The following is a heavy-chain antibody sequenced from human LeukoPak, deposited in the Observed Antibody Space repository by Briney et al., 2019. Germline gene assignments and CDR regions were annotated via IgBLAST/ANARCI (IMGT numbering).Heavy chain of an antibody. CDR1: GFTFSSYW. D-gene: IGHD3-10*01. V-gene: IGHV3-7*01. CDR2: IKQDGSEK. Sequence: GGSLRLSCAASGFTFSSYWMSWVRQAPGKGLEWVGSIKQDGSEKYYVDSVKGRFTTSRDNAKNSLYLQMNSLRAEDTAVYYCARDSDHVRDYWGQGTLVTVSS. J-gene: IGHJ4*02. CDR3: ARDSDHVRDY.